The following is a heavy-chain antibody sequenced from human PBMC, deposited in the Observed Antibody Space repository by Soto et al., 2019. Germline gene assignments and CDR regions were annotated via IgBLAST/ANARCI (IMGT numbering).Heavy chain of an antibody. J-gene: IGHJ6*02. CDR1: GYTFTSYY. D-gene: IGHD5-12*01. CDR2: INPSGGST. CDR3: ARDLVVVATIGLVFYCYGMDV. V-gene: IGHV1-46*01. Sequence: ASVKVSCKASGYTFTSYYMHWLRQAPGQGLEWMGIINPSGGSTSYAQKFQGRVTMTRDTSTSTVYMELSSLRSEDTAVYYCARDLVVVATIGLVFYCYGMDVWGQGTTVTVSS.